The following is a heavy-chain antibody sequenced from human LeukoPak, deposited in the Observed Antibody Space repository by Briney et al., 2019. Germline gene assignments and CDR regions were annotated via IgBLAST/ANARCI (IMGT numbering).Heavy chain of an antibody. J-gene: IGHJ3*02. CDR2: IYYSGST. V-gene: IGHV4-39*01. CDR1: GGSISSSSYY. CDR3: ASHSRSSDDAFDI. D-gene: IGHD6-6*01. Sequence: SETLSLTCTVSGGSISSSSYYWGWIRQPPGKGLEWIGSIYYSGSTYYNPSLKSRVTISVDTSKNQFSLKLSSVTAADTAVYYCASHSRSSDDAFDIWGQGTMVTVSS.